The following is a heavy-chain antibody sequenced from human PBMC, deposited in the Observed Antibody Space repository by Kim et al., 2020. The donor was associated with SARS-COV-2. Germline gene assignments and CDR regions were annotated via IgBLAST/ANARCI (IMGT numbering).Heavy chain of an antibody. CDR3: ARMHPIVVVITTGWYFDL. V-gene: IGHV1-18*01. CDR2: ISAYNGNT. J-gene: IGHJ2*01. Sequence: ASVKVSCKASGYTFTSYGISWVRQAPGQGLEWMGWISAYNGNTNYAQKLQGRVTMTTDTSTSTAYMELRSLRSDDTAVYYCARMHPIVVVITTGWYFDLWGRGTLVTVSS. D-gene: IGHD3-22*01. CDR1: GYTFTSYG.